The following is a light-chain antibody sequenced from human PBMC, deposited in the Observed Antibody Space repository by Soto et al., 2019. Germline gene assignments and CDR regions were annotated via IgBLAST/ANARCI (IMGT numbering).Light chain of an antibody. CDR2: GAS. CDR3: LQYNNWVPT. Sequence: EIVMTQSPATLSVSPGERATLSCRASQSVRSNLAWYQQKPGQAPGLLIYGASTRATGIPARFSGSGSGTEFTLTISSLQSEDFAVYYCLQYNNWVPTFGQGTKVEIK. V-gene: IGKV3-15*01. J-gene: IGKJ1*01. CDR1: QSVRSN.